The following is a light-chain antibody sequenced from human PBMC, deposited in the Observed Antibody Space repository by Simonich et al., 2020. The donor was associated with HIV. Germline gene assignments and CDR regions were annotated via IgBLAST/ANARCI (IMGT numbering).Light chain of an antibody. Sequence: QAVVTQEPSLTVSPGGTVTLTCGSSPGAVTFGHYPYWFQQKPGQAPRTLTYDTSNKHSWTPSRFSGSLLGGKAALTLSGAQPEDEAEYYCLLSYSGAWVFGGGTRLTVL. V-gene: IGLV7-46*01. CDR1: PGAVTFGHY. CDR2: DTS. CDR3: LLSYSGAWV. J-gene: IGLJ3*02.